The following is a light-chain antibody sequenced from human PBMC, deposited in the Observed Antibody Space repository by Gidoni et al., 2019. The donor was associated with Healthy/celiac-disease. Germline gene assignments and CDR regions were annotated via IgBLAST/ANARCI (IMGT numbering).Light chain of an antibody. Sequence: DIQMTPSPSSLSASVGDRVTITCRASQSISSYLNWYQQKPGKAPKLLIYAAASLQSGVPSRFSGSGAGKDCTLTISSLQPEDFATYYCQQSYSTPRTFGQGTKVEIK. CDR1: QSISSY. J-gene: IGKJ1*01. V-gene: IGKV1-39*01. CDR3: QQSYSTPRT. CDR2: AAA.